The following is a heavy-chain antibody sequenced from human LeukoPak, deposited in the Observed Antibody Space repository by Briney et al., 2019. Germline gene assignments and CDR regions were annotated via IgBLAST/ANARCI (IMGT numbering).Heavy chain of an antibody. CDR2: ISGSGYYT. V-gene: IGHV3-23*01. J-gene: IGHJ6*03. D-gene: IGHD3-16*01. CDR1: GSGFTFGSFG. CDR3: AKDGSWGDYYFYFYMDV. Sequence: GGSLRLSCEASGSGFTFGSFGMSWVRQAPGKGLEWLSGISGSGYYTYYADSVKGRFTISRDNSKNTVYIQMNSLRAEDTAVYYCAKDGSWGDYYFYFYMDVWGKGTTVTVSS.